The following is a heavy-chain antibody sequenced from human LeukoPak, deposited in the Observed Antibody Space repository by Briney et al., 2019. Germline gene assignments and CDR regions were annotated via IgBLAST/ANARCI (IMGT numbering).Heavy chain of an antibody. CDR3: ARANGDYPD. D-gene: IGHD4-17*01. V-gene: IGHV1-18*01. Sequence: ASVTVSFKTSSNTFTTYGISWVRQAPGQGLEWMGWISTYSGNTNLAQSLQGRVTMTTDTSTSTAYMELRSLRSDDTAVYYCARANGDYPDWGQGTLVTVSS. CDR2: ISTYSGNT. J-gene: IGHJ4*02. CDR1: SNTFTTYG.